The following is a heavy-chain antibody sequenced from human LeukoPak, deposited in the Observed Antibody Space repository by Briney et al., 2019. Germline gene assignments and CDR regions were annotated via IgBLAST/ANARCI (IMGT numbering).Heavy chain of an antibody. CDR2: IIPIFGTA. J-gene: IGHJ5*02. CDR3: ATRIAAAVWGHWVDP. D-gene: IGHD6-13*01. V-gene: IGHV1-69*13. CDR1: GGTFSSYA. Sequence: SVKVSCKASGGTFSSYAISWVRQAPGQGLEWMGGIIPIFGTANYAQKFQGRVTITADESTSTAYMELSSLRSEDTAVYYCATRIAAAVWGHWVDPWGQGTLVTVSS.